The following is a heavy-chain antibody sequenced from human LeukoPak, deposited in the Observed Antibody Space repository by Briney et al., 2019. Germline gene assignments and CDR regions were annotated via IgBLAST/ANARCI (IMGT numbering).Heavy chain of an antibody. CDR2: IWYDGSNK. V-gene: IGHV3-33*01. Sequence: GRSLRLSCAASGFTFSSYGMHWVRQAPGKGLEWVAVIWYDGSNKYYADSVKGRFTISRDNSKNTLYLQMNSLRAGDTAVYYCARDMFPHYYYYMDVWGKGTTVTVSS. J-gene: IGHJ6*03. CDR3: ARDMFPHYYYYMDV. D-gene: IGHD3-10*02. CDR1: GFTFSSYG.